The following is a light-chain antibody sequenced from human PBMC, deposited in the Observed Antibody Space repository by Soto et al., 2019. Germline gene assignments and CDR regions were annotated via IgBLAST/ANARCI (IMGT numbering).Light chain of an antibody. CDR1: QSVSSIY. CDR2: GVS. V-gene: IGKV3-20*01. Sequence: PGERATLSWRASQSVSSIYFAWYQQKRGQAPRLLFYGVSSRATGIPDRFSGSGSGTDCTLTISRLEAEVVAVYYCQQYGSSSITFGQGTRLEIK. CDR3: QQYGSSSIT. J-gene: IGKJ5*01.